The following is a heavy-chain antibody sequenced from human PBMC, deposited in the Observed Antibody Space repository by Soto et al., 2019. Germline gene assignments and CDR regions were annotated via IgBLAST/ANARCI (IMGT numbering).Heavy chain of an antibody. D-gene: IGHD3-3*01. CDR3: ARGLAIFGVVNYYYYMDV. V-gene: IGHV1-8*01. CDR2: MNPNSGNT. J-gene: IGHJ6*03. CDR1: GYTFTSYD. Sequence: GASVKVSCKASGYTFTSYDINWGRQATGQGLEWMGWMNPNSGNTGYAQKFQGRVTMTRNTSISTAYMELSSLRSEDTAVYYCARGLAIFGVVNYYYYMDVWGKGTTVTVSS.